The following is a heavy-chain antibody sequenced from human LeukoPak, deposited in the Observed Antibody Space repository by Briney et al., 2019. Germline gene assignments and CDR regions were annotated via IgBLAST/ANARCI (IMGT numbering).Heavy chain of an antibody. J-gene: IGHJ4*02. CDR1: GGSISSYY. Sequence: SETLSLTCTVSGGSISSYYWSWIRQPPGKGLEWIGYIYYSGSTNYNPSLKSRVTISVDTSKNQFSLKLSSVTAADTAVYYCARGGYYYDSSGYYYWGQGTLVTVSS. CDR3: ARGGYYYDSSGYYY. CDR2: IYYSGST. D-gene: IGHD3-22*01. V-gene: IGHV4-59*08.